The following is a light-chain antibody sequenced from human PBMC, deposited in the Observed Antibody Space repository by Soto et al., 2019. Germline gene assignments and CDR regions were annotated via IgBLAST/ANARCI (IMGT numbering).Light chain of an antibody. Sequence: AIRMTQSPSSLSASTGDRVIITCRASQGISSYLALYQQKPGKAPKLLIYAASTLQNGVPSRFSGSGSGTDFTLTISCLQSEDFATYYCQQYYSYPRGFTFGPGTKVDIK. J-gene: IGKJ3*01. V-gene: IGKV1-8*01. CDR2: AAS. CDR1: QGISSY. CDR3: QQYYSYPRGFT.